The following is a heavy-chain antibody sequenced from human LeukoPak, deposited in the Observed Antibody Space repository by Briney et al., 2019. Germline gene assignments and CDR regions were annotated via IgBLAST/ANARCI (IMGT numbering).Heavy chain of an antibody. CDR2: IYYSGST. CDR3: ARFLRYFGEYYFDY. Sequence: SEILSLTCTVSGGSISSSSYYWGWIRQPPGKGLEWIGSIYYSGSTYYNPSLKSRVTISVDTSKNQFSLKLSSVTAADTAVYYCARFLRYFGEYYFDYWGQGTLVTVSS. V-gene: IGHV4-39*01. CDR1: GGSISSSSYY. D-gene: IGHD3-9*01. J-gene: IGHJ4*02.